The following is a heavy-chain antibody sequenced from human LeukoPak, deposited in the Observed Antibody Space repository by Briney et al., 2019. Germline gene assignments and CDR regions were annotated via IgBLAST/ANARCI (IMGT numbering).Heavy chain of an antibody. Sequence: ASETLSLTCTVSGGSISSSSYYWGWIRQPPGKGLEWIGYIYYSGSTSYNPSLKSRVTISVDTSKNQFSLKLSSVTAADTAVYYCARDPHGDYPDYWGQGTLVTVSS. V-gene: IGHV4-61*01. CDR1: GGSISSSSYY. CDR2: IYYSGST. J-gene: IGHJ4*02. CDR3: ARDPHGDYPDY. D-gene: IGHD4-17*01.